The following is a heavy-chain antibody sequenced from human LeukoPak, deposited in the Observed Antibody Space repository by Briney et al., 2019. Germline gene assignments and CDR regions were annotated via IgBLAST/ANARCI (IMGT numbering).Heavy chain of an antibody. J-gene: IGHJ6*02. Sequence: GGSLRLSCAASGFTFSGSAMHWVRQASGKGLEWVGRIRSKANSYATAYAASVKGSFTISKDDSKSTAYLQMNSLKTEDTAVYYCTRRQLGNDDYYYYGMDVWGQGTTVTVSS. V-gene: IGHV3-73*01. D-gene: IGHD7-27*01. CDR3: TRRQLGNDDYYYYGMDV. CDR1: GFTFSGSA. CDR2: IRSKANSYAT.